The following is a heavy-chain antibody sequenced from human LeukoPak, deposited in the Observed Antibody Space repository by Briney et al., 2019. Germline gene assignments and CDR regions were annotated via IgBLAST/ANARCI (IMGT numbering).Heavy chain of an antibody. J-gene: IGHJ4*02. CDR1: GYTFTSYG. D-gene: IGHD2-21*02. CDR3: ARLLCGGDCYSLPGLDY. Sequence: ASVKVSCKASGYTFTSYGISWVRQAPGQGLEWMGWISAYNGNTNYAQKFQGRVTMTRDTSISTAYMELSRLRSDDTAVYYCARLLCGGDCYSLPGLDYWGQGTLVTVSS. V-gene: IGHV1-18*01. CDR2: ISAYNGNT.